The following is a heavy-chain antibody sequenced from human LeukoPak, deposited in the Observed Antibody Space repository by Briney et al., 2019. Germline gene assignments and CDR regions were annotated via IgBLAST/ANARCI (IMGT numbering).Heavy chain of an antibody. J-gene: IGHJ3*02. Sequence: SGGSLRLSCAASGFTFSSYEMNWVRQAPGKGLEWVSYISSSGSTIYYADSVKGRFTISRDNAKNSLYLQMNSLRAEDTAVYYCASLTVATPAYDAFDIWGQGTMVTVSS. V-gene: IGHV3-48*03. CDR2: ISSSGSTI. D-gene: IGHD5-12*01. CDR3: ASLTVATPAYDAFDI. CDR1: GFTFSSYE.